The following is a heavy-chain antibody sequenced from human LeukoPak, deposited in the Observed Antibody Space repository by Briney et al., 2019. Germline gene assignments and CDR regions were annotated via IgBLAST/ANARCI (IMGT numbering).Heavy chain of an antibody. J-gene: IGHJ4*02. CDR1: GGSISSGGSY. Sequence: PSQTLSLTCTVSGGSISSGGSYWSWIRQPPGKGLEWIGRIYNSGTTNYGPSLKSRLTISVDTSKNQISLKLNAVTAADTAVYYCASDLGYWGQGTLVTVSS. CDR3: ASDLGY. CDR2: IYNSGTT. V-gene: IGHV4-61*02.